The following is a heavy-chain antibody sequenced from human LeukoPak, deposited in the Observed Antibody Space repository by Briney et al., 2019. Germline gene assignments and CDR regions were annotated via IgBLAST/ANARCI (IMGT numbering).Heavy chain of an antibody. CDR2: IRYDGGNQ. D-gene: IGHD6-13*01. CDR3: AKDLRSRIAAAGAPDY. Sequence: GGSLRLSCPASGFTFSSYGMHWVRQTPGKGLECVAFIRYDGGNQYYTDSVKGRFTISRDNSKNTIYLQMNSLRAEDTAVYYCAKDLRSRIAAAGAPDYWGQGTLVTVSS. J-gene: IGHJ4*02. CDR1: GFTFSSYG. V-gene: IGHV3-30*02.